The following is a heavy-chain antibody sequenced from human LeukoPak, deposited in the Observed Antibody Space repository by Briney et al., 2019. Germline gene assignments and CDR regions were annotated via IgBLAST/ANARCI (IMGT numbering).Heavy chain of an antibody. D-gene: IGHD2-2*01. V-gene: IGHV1-18*01. CDR2: ISAYNGNT. CDR1: GYTFSTSG. CDR3: ARDLSTRGPTFDY. Sequence: ASVKVSCKASGYTFSTSGISWVRQAPGQGLEWMGWISAYNGNTNYAQKLQGRVTMTTDTSTSTAYMELRSLRSDDTAVYYCARDLSTRGPTFDYWGQGTLVTVSS. J-gene: IGHJ4*02.